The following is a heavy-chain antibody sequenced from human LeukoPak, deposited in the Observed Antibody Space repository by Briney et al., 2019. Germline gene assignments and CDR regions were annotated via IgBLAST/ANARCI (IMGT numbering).Heavy chain of an antibody. CDR2: ISSSGSTI. CDR3: ARDWGYYGSGSYYLRGGRFDY. V-gene: IGHV3-11*04. D-gene: IGHD3-10*01. J-gene: IGHJ4*02. CDR1: GFTFSDYY. Sequence: GGSLRLPCAASGFTFSDYYMSWIRQAPGKGLEWVSYISSSGSTIYYADSVKGRFTISRDNAKNSLYLQMNSLRAEDTAVYYCARDWGYYGSGSYYLRGGRFDYWGQGTLVTVSS.